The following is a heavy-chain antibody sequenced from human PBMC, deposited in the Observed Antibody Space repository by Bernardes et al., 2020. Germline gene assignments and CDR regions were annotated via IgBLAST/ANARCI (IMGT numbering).Heavy chain of an antibody. J-gene: IGHJ6*02. Sequence: GGSLRLSRAASGFIFSDYAMTWVRQAPGKGLEWVASINQDGYENYYVDSVKGRFTISRDNAKNSLYLQMDSLGAEDTAVYYCARYLSHYGLDVWGQGTTVTVSS. V-gene: IGHV3-7*03. CDR1: GFIFSDYA. CDR3: ARYLSHYGLDV. CDR2: INQDGYEN.